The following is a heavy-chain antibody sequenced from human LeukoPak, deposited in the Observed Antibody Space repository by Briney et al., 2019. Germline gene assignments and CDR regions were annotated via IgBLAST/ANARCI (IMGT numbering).Heavy chain of an antibody. CDR3: SEEGGSIDWFDP. CDR2: IIPIFGTA. J-gene: IGHJ5*02. V-gene: IGHV1-69*06. Sequence: ASVKVSCKASGGTFSSYAISWVRQAPGQGLEWMGGIIPIFGTANYAQKFQGRVTITADKSTSTAYMELSSLSCEDTAGDYWSEEGGSIDWFDPWGQGTLVTVSS. CDR1: GGTFSSYA. D-gene: IGHD3-16*01.